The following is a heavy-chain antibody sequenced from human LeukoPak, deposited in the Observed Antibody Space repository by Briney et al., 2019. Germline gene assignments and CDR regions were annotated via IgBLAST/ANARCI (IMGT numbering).Heavy chain of an antibody. CDR3: ARDVRATEAFEI. D-gene: IGHD5-24*01. Sequence: SETLSLTCTVSGGSISGFYWSWIRQPPGKGLEWVGHISYTGSTNYNPSLKSRVTISVDTSKNQFSLKLTSVTATDTAVYYCARDVRATEAFEIWGHGTMVTVSS. CDR1: GGSISGFY. J-gene: IGHJ3*02. CDR2: ISYTGST. V-gene: IGHV4-59*12.